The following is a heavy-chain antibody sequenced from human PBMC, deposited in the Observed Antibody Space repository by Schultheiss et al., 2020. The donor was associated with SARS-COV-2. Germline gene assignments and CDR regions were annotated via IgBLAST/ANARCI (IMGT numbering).Heavy chain of an antibody. CDR1: GFTFSSYG. CDR2: IKQDGSEK. D-gene: IGHD3-22*01. V-gene: IGHV3-7*03. CDR3: TSPDRSYDAFDI. J-gene: IGHJ3*02. Sequence: GGSLRLSCAASGFTFSSYGMNWVRQAPGKGLEWVANIKQDGSEKYYVDSVKGRFTISRDNAKNSLYLQMNSLKTEDTAVYYCTSPDRSYDAFDIWGQGTMVTVSS.